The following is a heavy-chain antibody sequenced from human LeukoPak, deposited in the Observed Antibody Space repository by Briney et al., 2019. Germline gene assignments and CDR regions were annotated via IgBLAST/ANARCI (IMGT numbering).Heavy chain of an antibody. Sequence: GGSLRLSCAASGFTVSSNYMSWVRQAPGKGLEWVSVIYSGGSTYYADSVKGRFTISRDNSKNTLYLQMNSLRAEDTAVYYCAREIGYCSSTSCQYYFDYWGQGTLVTVSS. CDR2: IYSGGST. V-gene: IGHV3-66*01. CDR3: AREIGYCSSTSCQYYFDY. D-gene: IGHD2-2*03. J-gene: IGHJ4*02. CDR1: GFTVSSNY.